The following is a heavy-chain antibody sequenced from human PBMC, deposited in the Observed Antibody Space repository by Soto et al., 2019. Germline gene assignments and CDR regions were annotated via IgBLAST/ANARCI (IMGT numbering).Heavy chain of an antibody. V-gene: IGHV4-28*01. D-gene: IGHD6-19*01. CDR1: NYSIKSDNW. CDR3: ASTKYISGWPED. J-gene: IGHJ4*02. Sequence: QAQLQESGPRLVKPSDTLSLTCSVSNYSIKSDNWWGWIRQPPGKGLEWIGYMYHIGTTYYNPSLKRRLSLSVDTTKNQFSLKLKSVTVVDTATYYCASTKYISGWPEDWGQGTLVTVSS. CDR2: MYHIGTT.